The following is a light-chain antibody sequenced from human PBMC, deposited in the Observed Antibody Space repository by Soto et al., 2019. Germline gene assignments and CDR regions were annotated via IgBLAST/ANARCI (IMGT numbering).Light chain of an antibody. CDR3: QQLYTLPFT. Sequence: AAQLTPSPSSLSASVGDRVTMSCRASQGIGNALAWYQQKPGKAPKVLIYDASSLKSGVPSRFSGSGSGTEFTLTISGLLPEDFAAYHCQQLYTLPFTFGQGTRLEIK. V-gene: IGKV1-13*02. CDR1: QGIGNA. J-gene: IGKJ5*01. CDR2: DAS.